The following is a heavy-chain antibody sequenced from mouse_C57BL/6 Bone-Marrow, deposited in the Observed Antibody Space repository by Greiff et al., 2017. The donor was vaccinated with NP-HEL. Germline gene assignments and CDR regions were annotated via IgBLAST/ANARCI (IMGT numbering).Heavy chain of an antibody. CDR2: IYPGDGDT. Sequence: VKLVESGAELVKPGASVKISCKASGYAFSSYWMNWVKQRPGKGLEWIGQIYPGDGDTNYNGKFKGKATLTADKSSSTAYMQLSSLTSEDSAVYFCARSRIITTVVATPFDYWGQGTTLTVSS. CDR1: GYAFSSYW. J-gene: IGHJ2*01. CDR3: ARSRIITTVVATPFDY. D-gene: IGHD1-1*01. V-gene: IGHV1-80*01.